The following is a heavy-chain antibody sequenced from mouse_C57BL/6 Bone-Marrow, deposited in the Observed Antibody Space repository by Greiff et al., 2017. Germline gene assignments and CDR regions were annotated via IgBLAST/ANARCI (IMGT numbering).Heavy chain of an antibody. CDR2: IHPGNGDT. J-gene: IGHJ2*01. CDR1: GYTFTSYN. Sequence: QSGAELVRPGASVKMSCKASGYTFTSYNMHWVKQTPRQGLEWIGAIHPGNGDTSYNQKFKGKATLTADTSSNTAYMQLSSLTTEDSAIYYCASPGYWGQGTTLTVSS. V-gene: IGHV1-12*01. CDR3: ASPGY.